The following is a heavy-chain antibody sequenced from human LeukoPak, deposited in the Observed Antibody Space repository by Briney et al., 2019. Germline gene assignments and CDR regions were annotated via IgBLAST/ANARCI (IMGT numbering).Heavy chain of an antibody. V-gene: IGHV3-11*04. CDR1: GFTFSDYY. Sequence: GGSLRLSCAASGFTFSDYYMSWIRQAPGKGLEWVSYISSSGSTIYYADSVKGRFTISRDNAKNSLYLQMNSLRAEDTAVYYCARHYSGYDFDAFDIWGQGTMVTVSS. D-gene: IGHD5-12*01. CDR3: ARHYSGYDFDAFDI. J-gene: IGHJ3*02. CDR2: ISSSGSTI.